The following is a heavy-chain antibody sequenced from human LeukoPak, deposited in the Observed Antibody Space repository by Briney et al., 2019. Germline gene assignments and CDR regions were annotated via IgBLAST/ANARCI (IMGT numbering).Heavy chain of an antibody. CDR1: GYTFTSYG. D-gene: IGHD3/OR15-3a*01. CDR3: ARDQWGFLDPGLDY. CDR2: IGAYNGNT. Sequence: ASVKVSCKASGYTFTSYGISWVRQAPGQGLEWMGWIGAYNGNTSYAQKLQGRVTMTTDTSTSTAYMELRSLRSDDTAVYYCARDQWGFLDPGLDYWGQGTLVTVSS. V-gene: IGHV1-18*01. J-gene: IGHJ4*02.